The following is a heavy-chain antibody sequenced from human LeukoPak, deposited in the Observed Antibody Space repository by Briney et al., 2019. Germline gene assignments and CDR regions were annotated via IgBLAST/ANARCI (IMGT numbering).Heavy chain of an antibody. D-gene: IGHD3-10*01. Sequence: GGSLRLSCAASGFTFDDYAMHWVRQAPGKGLEWVSGISWNSGSIGYADSVKGRFTISRDNAKNSLYLQMNSLRAEDTALYYCARVYYYGSGSPYDAFDIWGQGTMVTVSS. V-gene: IGHV3-9*01. CDR1: GFTFDDYA. CDR2: ISWNSGSI. CDR3: ARVYYYGSGSPYDAFDI. J-gene: IGHJ3*02.